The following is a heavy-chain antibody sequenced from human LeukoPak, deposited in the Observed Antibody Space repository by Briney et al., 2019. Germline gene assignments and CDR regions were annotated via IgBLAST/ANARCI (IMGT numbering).Heavy chain of an antibody. CDR3: TTYDFWSGYPPPSFDY. Sequence: GGSLRLSCAASGFTFSNAWMSWVRQAPGKGLGWVGRIKSKTDGGTTDYAAPVKGRFTISRDDSKNTLYLQMNSLKTEDTAVYYCTTYDFWSGYPPPSFDYWGQGTLVTVSS. V-gene: IGHV3-15*01. CDR2: IKSKTDGGTT. CDR1: GFTFSNAW. D-gene: IGHD3-3*01. J-gene: IGHJ4*02.